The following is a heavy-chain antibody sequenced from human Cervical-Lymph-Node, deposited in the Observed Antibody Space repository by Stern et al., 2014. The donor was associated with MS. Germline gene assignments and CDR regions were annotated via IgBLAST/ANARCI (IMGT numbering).Heavy chain of an antibody. CDR2: IYYSGST. CDR1: GGSISSSSYY. Sequence: VQLVESGPGLVKPSETLSLTCTVSGGSISSSSYYWGWIRQPPGKGLEWIGSIYYSGSTYYNPSLKSRVTISVDTSTNQLALKLRSVTAADTAVYYCARHPPYSSSPNWFDPWGQGTLVTVSS. J-gene: IGHJ5*02. V-gene: IGHV4-39*01. D-gene: IGHD6-6*01. CDR3: ARHPPYSSSPNWFDP.